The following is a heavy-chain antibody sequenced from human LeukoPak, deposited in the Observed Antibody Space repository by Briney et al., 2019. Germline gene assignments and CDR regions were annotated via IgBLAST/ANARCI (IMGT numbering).Heavy chain of an antibody. D-gene: IGHD3-3*01. CDR2: MNPNSGNT. CDR1: GYTFTSYD. J-gene: IGHJ4*02. CDR3: ARWSAETNYDFWSGYPDY. V-gene: IGHV1-8*01. Sequence: GASVKVSCKASGYTFTSYDINWVRQATGQGLEWMGWMNPNSGNTGYAQKFQGRVTMTRNTSISTAYMELSSLRSEDTAVHYCARWSAETNYDFWSGYPDYWGQGTLVTVSS.